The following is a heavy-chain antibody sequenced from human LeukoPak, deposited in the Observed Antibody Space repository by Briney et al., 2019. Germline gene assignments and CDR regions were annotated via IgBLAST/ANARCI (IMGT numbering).Heavy chain of an antibody. CDR1: GYTFTSYA. Sequence: GASVKVSCKASGYTFTSYAMNWVRQAPGQGLEWMGWINTNTGNPTYARGFTGRFVFSLDTSVSTAYPQISSLKAEDTAVYYCASPTGYSSGWFPGPPDAFDIWGQGTMVTVSS. V-gene: IGHV7-4-1*02. J-gene: IGHJ3*02. D-gene: IGHD6-19*01. CDR3: ASPTGYSSGWFPGPPDAFDI. CDR2: INTNTGNP.